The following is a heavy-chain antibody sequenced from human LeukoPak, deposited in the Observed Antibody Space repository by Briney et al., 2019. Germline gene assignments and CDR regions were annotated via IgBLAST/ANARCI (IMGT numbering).Heavy chain of an antibody. CDR2: INGSGGRT. V-gene: IGHV3-23*01. J-gene: IGHJ4*02. CDR1: RYSFDSYA. Sequence: GGSLKLSCEGSRYSFDSYAITWVRQAPGKGLEWVSPINGSGGRTYYADTVKGRFTIPRDNSKNTLYLQMSSLRAEDTAIYYCAKGSTASYYSSIAYWGQGTLVTVSS. CDR3: AKGSTASYYSSIAY. D-gene: IGHD2-15*01.